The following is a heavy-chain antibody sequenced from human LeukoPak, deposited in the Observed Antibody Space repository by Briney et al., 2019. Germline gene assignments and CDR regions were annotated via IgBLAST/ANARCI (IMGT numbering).Heavy chain of an antibody. CDR1: GFTFSRYW. CDR2: INSDGRST. V-gene: IGHV3-74*01. Sequence: GSLRLSCVASGFTFSRYWMHWVRQAPGKGLVWVSRINSDGRSTNYAGSVKGRFSISRDNAENTLYLQMNSLRVEDTAVYYCVRGADTGYSSDSWGQGTLVTVSS. CDR3: VRGADTGYSSDS. J-gene: IGHJ4*02. D-gene: IGHD3-9*01.